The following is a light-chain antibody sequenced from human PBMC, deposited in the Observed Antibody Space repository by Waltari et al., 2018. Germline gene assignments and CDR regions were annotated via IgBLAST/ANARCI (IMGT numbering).Light chain of an antibody. CDR3: YSASDNNWV. CDR1: VVSQKY. V-gene: IGLV3-27*01. J-gene: IGLJ3*02. CDR2: EDT. Sequence: SYALTQPSSVSVSPGQTARITSSGDVVSQKYSRWLQQKPGQAPPLLIYEDTKRPSGIPERFSGSSSGTTVTLTITGAQVEDEADYYCYSASDNNWVFGGGTMLTVL.